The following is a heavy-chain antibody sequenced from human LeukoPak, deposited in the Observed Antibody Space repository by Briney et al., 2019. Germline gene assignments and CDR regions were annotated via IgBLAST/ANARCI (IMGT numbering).Heavy chain of an antibody. D-gene: IGHD2-21*01. CDR3: ARGQRGHSSFVGFL. CDR1: GYSITSGYY. CDR2: VYHDGTP. V-gene: IGHV4-38-2*02. J-gene: IGHJ4*02. Sequence: PSETLSLTCSVSGYSITSGYYWGWIRQPPGKGLEWIGNVYHDGTPYYNPSLQSRVTMAVDTSKNQFSLRLTSVTATDTAVYYCARGQRGHSSFVGFLWGQGTRVTVSS.